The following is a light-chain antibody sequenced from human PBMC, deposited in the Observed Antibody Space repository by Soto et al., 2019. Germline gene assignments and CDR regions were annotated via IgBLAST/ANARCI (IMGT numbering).Light chain of an antibody. CDR3: QQYNDWPPLT. CDR2: GAS. J-gene: IGKJ4*01. Sequence: EIVLTQSPVTLSVSPGERATLSCRASQSVSSNLAWYQQKPGQAPRLLIYGASTRATGIPDRFSGSGSGTECTLTISSLQSEDFAVYYCQQYNDWPPLTFGGGTKVEIK. CDR1: QSVSSN. V-gene: IGKV3-15*01.